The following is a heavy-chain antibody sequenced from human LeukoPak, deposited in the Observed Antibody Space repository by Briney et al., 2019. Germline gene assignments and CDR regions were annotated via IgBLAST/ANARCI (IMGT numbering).Heavy chain of an antibody. J-gene: IGHJ4*02. CDR3: AREVGRFLKWLPTYYFDY. Sequence: GGSLRLSCAASGFTFSSYSMNWVRQAPGKGLEWVASISSSSSYIYYADSVKGRFTISRDNAKNSLYLQMNSLRAEDTAVYYCAREVGRFLKWLPTYYFDYWGQGTLVTASS. CDR2: ISSSSSYI. V-gene: IGHV3-21*01. D-gene: IGHD3-3*01. CDR1: GFTFSSYS.